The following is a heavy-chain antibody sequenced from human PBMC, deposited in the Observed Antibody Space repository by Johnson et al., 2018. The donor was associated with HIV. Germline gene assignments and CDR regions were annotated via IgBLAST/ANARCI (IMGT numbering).Heavy chain of an antibody. J-gene: IGHJ3*02. CDR2: ISSRGSTI. D-gene: IGHD6-13*01. V-gene: IGHV3-11*04. CDR1: GFTFSDYY. CDR3: AKRRGVFYDAFDI. Sequence: QVQLVESGGGVVRPGGSLRLSCAASGFTFSDYYMSWIRQAPGKGLEWVSYISSRGSTIYYADSVKGRFTISRDNAKNSLYLQLNSLRAEDTAVYYCAKRRGVFYDAFDIWGQGTMVTVSS.